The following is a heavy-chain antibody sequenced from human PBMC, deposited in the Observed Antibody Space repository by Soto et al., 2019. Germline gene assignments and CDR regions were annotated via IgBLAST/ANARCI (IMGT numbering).Heavy chain of an antibody. Sequence: PGGSLRLSCVGSGFTFSNFSINWVRQAPGKGLEWVSSISSRSDIYYAGSVKGRFTISRDNAKNSVSLQMNSLRAEDTAVYYCAREYTAWPLAYGLDVWGQGTTVTVSS. CDR1: GFTFSNFS. CDR2: ISSRSDI. J-gene: IGHJ6*02. CDR3: AREYTAWPLAYGLDV. D-gene: IGHD2-2*02. V-gene: IGHV3-21*01.